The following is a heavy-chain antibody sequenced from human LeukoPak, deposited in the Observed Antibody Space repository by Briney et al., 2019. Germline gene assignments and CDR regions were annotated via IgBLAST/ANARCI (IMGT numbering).Heavy chain of an antibody. CDR2: INPNSGGT. CDR1: GYTFTGYY. D-gene: IGHD3-22*01. J-gene: IGHJ4*02. V-gene: IGHV1-2*04. Sequence: ASVKVSCKASGYTFTGYYMHWVRQAPGQGLEWMGWINPNSGGTNYAQKFQGWVTMTRDTSISTAYMELSRLRSDDTAVYYCARGVSAYYYDSSGYLGYWGQGTLVTVSS. CDR3: ARGVSAYYYDSSGYLGY.